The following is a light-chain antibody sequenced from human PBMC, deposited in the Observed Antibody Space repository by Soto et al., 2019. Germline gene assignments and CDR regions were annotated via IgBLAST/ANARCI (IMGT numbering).Light chain of an antibody. CDR3: QQRSNWQIT. CDR2: DAS. J-gene: IGKJ5*01. Sequence: EIVMTQSPATLAISPGERATLSCTASQSVSSNLAWYQHKPGQAPRLLIYDASTRVTGIPARFSGSGSGTDFTLTISSLEPDDFAAYYCQQRSNWQITFGQGTRLEIK. V-gene: IGKV3D-11*02. CDR1: QSVSSN.